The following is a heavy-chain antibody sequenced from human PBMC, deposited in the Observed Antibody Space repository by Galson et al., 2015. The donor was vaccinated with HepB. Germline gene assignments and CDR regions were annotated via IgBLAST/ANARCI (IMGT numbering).Heavy chain of an antibody. CDR2: IYSGGST. Sequence: SLRLSCAASGFTVSSNYMSWVRQAPGKGLEWVSVIYSGGSTYYADSVKGRFTISRDNSKNTLYLQMNSLRAEDTAVYYCAKGYGSLRDYYYGMDVWGQGTTVTVSS. CDR1: GFTVSSNY. V-gene: IGHV3-66*01. J-gene: IGHJ6*02. D-gene: IGHD3-16*01. CDR3: AKGYGSLRDYYYGMDV.